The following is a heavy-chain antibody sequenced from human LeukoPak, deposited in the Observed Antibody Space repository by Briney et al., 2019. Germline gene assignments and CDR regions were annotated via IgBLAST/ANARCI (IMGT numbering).Heavy chain of an antibody. CDR2: ISSSSSYI. CDR1: GFTFSSYS. J-gene: IGHJ4*02. V-gene: IGHV3-21*01. D-gene: IGHD6-13*01. CDR3: ARGRAAAGYFDY. Sequence: PGGSLRLSCAASGFTFSSYSMNWVRQAPGKGLEWVSSISSSSSYIYYADSVKGRFTISRDNAKNSLYLQMNSLRAEDTAVYYCARGRAAAGYFDYWGQGTLVTVSS.